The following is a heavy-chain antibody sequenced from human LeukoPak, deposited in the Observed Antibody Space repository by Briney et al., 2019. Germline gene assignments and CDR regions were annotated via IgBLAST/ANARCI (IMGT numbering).Heavy chain of an antibody. V-gene: IGHV4-39*01. CDR1: GGSISSSSYY. Sequence: SETLSLTCTVSGGSISSSSYYWGWIRQPPGKGLEWIGSIYYSGSTYYNPSHKSRVTISVDTSKNQFSLKLSSVTAADTAVYYCARPDYGGNSYAFDIWGQGTMVTVSS. J-gene: IGHJ3*02. CDR3: ARPDYGGNSYAFDI. D-gene: IGHD4-23*01. CDR2: IYYSGST.